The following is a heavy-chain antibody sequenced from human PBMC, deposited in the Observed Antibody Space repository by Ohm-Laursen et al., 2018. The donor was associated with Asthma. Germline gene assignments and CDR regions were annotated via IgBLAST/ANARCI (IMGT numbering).Heavy chain of an antibody. CDR3: VTDAWWSYVH. CDR2: ISWNSGSI. V-gene: IGHV3-9*01. D-gene: IGHD1-26*01. CDR1: GFTFDDYA. Sequence: SLRLSCAASGFTFDDYAMHWVRLAPGKGLEWVSGISWNSGSIGYADSVKGRFTISRDNAKNSLYLEMNSLTVADTALYFCVTDAWWSYVHWGRGTLVTASS. J-gene: IGHJ4*02.